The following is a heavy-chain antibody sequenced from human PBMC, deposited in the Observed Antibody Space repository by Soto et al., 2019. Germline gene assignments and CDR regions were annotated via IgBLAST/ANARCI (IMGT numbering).Heavy chain of an antibody. D-gene: IGHD2-2*02. V-gene: IGHV3-33*01. CDR2: IWYDGSNK. CDR1: GFTFSSYG. Sequence: GGSLRLSCAASGFTFSSYGMHWVRQAPGKGLEWVAVIWYDGSNKYYADSVKGRFTISRDNSKNTLYLQMNSLRAEDTAVYYCARDPHTPYFDYWGQGTLVTVSS. J-gene: IGHJ4*02. CDR3: ARDPHTPYFDY.